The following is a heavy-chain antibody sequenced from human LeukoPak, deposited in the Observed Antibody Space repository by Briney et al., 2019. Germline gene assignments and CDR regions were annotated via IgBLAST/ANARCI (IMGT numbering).Heavy chain of an antibody. CDR2: IKQEGSEK. J-gene: IGHJ4*02. D-gene: IGHD6-6*01. CDR1: GFTFSSYW. CDR3: AREGYSSSSFDY. Sequence: GGSLRLSCAASGFTFSSYWMSWVRQAPGKGLEWVANIKQEGSEKYYVDSVKGRFTISGDNAKNSLYLQMNSLRAEDTAVYYCAREGYSSSSFDYWGQGTLVTVSS. V-gene: IGHV3-7*01.